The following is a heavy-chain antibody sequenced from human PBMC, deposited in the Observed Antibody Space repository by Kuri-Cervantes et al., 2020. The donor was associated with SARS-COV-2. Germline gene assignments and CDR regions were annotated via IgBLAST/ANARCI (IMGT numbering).Heavy chain of an antibody. CDR2: IYYSGST. J-gene: IGHJ6*03. D-gene: IGHD2-2*01. V-gene: IGHV4-39*01. Sequence: SETLSLTCTVSGGSISSSSYYWGWIRQPPGKGLEWIGSIYYSGSTYYNPSLKCRVTISVDTSKNQFSLKLSSVTAADTAVYYCATQGIVVVPAAIGHMDVWGKGTTVTVSS. CDR1: GGSISSSSYY. CDR3: ATQGIVVVPAAIGHMDV.